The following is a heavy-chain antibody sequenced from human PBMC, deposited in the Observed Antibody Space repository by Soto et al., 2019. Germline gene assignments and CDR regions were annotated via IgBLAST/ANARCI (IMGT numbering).Heavy chain of an antibody. J-gene: IGHJ6*02. D-gene: IGHD4-4*01. CDR2: ISGSGGST. Sequence: PGGSLRLSCAASGFTFSSYAMSWVRQAPGKGLEWVSAISGSGGSTYYADSVKGRFTISRDNSKNTLYLQMNSLRAEDTAVYYCAKALGGALYSNYDRNYYYYGMDVWGQGTTVTVSS. CDR1: GFTFSSYA. V-gene: IGHV3-23*01. CDR3: AKALGGALYSNYDRNYYYYGMDV.